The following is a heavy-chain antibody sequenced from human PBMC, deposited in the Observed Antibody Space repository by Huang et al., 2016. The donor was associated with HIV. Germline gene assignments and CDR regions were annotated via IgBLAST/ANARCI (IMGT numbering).Heavy chain of an antibody. Sequence: QITLKESGPMLVKPTQNLTVTCTFSGFSLSSTGVGVGWIRQPPGKALEWLALFYWNDDRLYRPSLMTRLTITKDTSKNHVVLTMTNVDPTYTGTYYCASRFTSGSFDYWGQGTLVTVSS. CDR1: GFSLSSTGVG. V-gene: IGHV2-5*01. J-gene: IGHJ4*02. D-gene: IGHD3-10*01. CDR3: ASRFTSGSFDY. CDR2: FYWNDDR.